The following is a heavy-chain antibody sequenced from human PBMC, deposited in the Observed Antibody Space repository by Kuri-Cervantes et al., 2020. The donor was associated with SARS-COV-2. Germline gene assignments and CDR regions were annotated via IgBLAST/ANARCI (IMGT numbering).Heavy chain of an antibody. CDR1: GYSFSSYW. Sequence: GESLKISCKGSGYSFSSYWIAWVRQVPGKGLECMGIIYPGDSDTTYGPSFQGQVTISADKSISTAYLQWSSLKASDTAIYYCARLSITIFGALTAPFDSWGQGTLVTVSS. CDR3: ARLSITIFGALTAPFDS. J-gene: IGHJ5*01. CDR2: IYPGDSDT. D-gene: IGHD3-3*01. V-gene: IGHV5-51*01.